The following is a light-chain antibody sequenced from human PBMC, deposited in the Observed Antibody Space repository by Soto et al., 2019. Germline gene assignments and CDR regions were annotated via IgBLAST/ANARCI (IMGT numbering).Light chain of an antibody. J-gene: IGKJ4*01. CDR3: QERSNWPRLT. CDR2: DVS. V-gene: IGKV3-11*01. CDR1: QSVSTY. Sequence: EIVLTQSPATLSLSPGERATLPCRASQSVSTYLAWYQQRPGQAPRLLIYDVSNRAAGVPARFSGSGSGTDFTLTISNLEPEDFAIHYCQERSNWPRLTFGGGTTVEIK.